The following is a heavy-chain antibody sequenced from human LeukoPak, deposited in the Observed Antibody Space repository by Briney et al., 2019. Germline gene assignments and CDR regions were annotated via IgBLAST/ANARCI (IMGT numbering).Heavy chain of an antibody. Sequence: GGSLRLSCAASGFTVSSNYMSWVRQAPGKGLEWVSVIYSGGSTYYADSVKGRFTTSRDNSKNTLYLQMNSLRAEDTAVYYCARGPLRGWEPPDYWGQGTLVTVSS. CDR3: ARGPLRGWEPPDY. CDR1: GFTVSSNY. V-gene: IGHV3-53*01. D-gene: IGHD1-26*01. J-gene: IGHJ4*02. CDR2: IYSGGST.